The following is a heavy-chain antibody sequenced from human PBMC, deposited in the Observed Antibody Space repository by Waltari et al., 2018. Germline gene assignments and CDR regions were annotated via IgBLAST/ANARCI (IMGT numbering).Heavy chain of an antibody. V-gene: IGHV4-31*03. J-gene: IGHJ4*02. Sequence: QVQLQESGPGLVKPSQTLSLTCTVSGGSIRSGGSYWSWIRPHPGKGLEWIGYIYHSGSTYYNPSLKSRVTISVDRSKNQFSLKLSSVTAADTAVYYCARFRLDTASKGYFDYWGQGTLVTVSS. CDR3: ARFRLDTASKGYFDY. D-gene: IGHD5-18*01. CDR1: GGSIRSGGSY. CDR2: IYHSGST.